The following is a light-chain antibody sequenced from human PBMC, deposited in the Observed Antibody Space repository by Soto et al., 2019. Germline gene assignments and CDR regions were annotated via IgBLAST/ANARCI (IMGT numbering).Light chain of an antibody. CDR2: DAS. Sequence: EIVLTQSPGTLSLSPGERATLSCRASQSVSSSYLAWYQQKPGQAPRLLIYDASNRATGIPDRFSGSGSGTDFTLIISRLEPEDFAVYYCQQYGSSPLTFGGGTKVDIK. J-gene: IGKJ4*01. V-gene: IGKV3-20*01. CDR1: QSVSSSY. CDR3: QQYGSSPLT.